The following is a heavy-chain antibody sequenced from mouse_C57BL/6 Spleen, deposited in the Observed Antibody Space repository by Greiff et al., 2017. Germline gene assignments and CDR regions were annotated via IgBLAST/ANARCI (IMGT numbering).Heavy chain of an antibody. D-gene: IGHD1-1*01. Sequence: EVKLVESGGDLVKPGGSLKLSCAASGFTFSSYGMSWVRQTPDKRLEWVATISSGGSYTYYPDSVKGRFTISRDNAKNTLYLQMSSLKSEDTAMYYCARHGTVVATDYYAMDYWGQGTSVTVSS. V-gene: IGHV5-6*01. CDR3: ARHGTVVATDYYAMDY. J-gene: IGHJ4*01. CDR1: GFTFSSYG. CDR2: ISSGGSYT.